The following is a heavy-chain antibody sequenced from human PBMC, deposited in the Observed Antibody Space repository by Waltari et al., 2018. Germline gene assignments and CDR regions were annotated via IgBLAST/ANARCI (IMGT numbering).Heavy chain of an antibody. J-gene: IGHJ3*02. CDR2: ISGGGGGT. V-gene: IGHV3-23*01. D-gene: IGHD3-3*01. CDR3: AKRPFEVVSDDAFDI. Sequence: EVQLLESGGGLVQPGGSLRLSCAASGFTFSSYALSWVRQAPGKGLEWVSTISGGGGGTYYADSVKGRFTIFRDNPKNTLYLQLNSLRAGDTAVYYCAKRPFEVVSDDAFDIWGQGTMVTVSS. CDR1: GFTFSSYA.